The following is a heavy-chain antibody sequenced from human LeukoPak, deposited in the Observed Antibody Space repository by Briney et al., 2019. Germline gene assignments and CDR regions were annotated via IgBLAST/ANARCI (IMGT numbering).Heavy chain of an antibody. CDR1: GYTFNTYG. V-gene: IGHV1-18*01. J-gene: IGHJ5*02. CDR2: ISAYNGNT. CDR3: AREGSLYDSGNYYLSWFDP. D-gene: IGHD3-22*01. Sequence: ASVKVSCKTSGYTFNTYGIAWVRQAPGQGLEWMGWISAYNGNTNYAQNLQDRVTMTTDTSTTTAYMELRSLRSDDTAVSYCAREGSLYDSGNYYLSWFDPWGQGTLVTVSS.